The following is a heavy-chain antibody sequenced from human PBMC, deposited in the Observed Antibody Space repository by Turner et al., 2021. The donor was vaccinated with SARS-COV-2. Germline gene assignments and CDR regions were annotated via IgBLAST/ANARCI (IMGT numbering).Heavy chain of an antibody. D-gene: IGHD5-18*01. CDR2: IIPIFGTA. V-gene: IGHV1-69*06. CDR3: AREGDTAMARYGLDV. CDR1: GGTFSSYA. J-gene: IGHJ6*02. Sequence: GSSVKVSCKASGGTFSSYAISWVRQAPGQGLEWMGGIIPIFGTANYAQKFQGRVTITADKSTSTAYMELSSQRSEDTAVYYCAREGDTAMARYGLDVWGQGTTVTVAS.